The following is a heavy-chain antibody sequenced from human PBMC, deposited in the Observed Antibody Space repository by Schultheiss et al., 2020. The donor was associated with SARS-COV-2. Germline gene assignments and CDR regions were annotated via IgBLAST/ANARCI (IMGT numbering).Heavy chain of an antibody. Sequence: SQTLSLTCTVSGGSISSYYWSWIRQPPGKGLEWIGYIYYSGSTNYNPSLKSRVTISVDTSKNQFSLKLSSVTAADTAVYYCARVPPSIVGATFDYWGQGTLVTVSS. D-gene: IGHD1-26*01. CDR1: GGSISSYY. V-gene: IGHV4-59*01. J-gene: IGHJ4*02. CDR2: IYYSGST. CDR3: ARVPPSIVGATFDY.